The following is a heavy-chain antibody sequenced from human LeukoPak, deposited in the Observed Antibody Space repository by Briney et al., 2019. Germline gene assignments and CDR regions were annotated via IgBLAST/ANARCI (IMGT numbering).Heavy chain of an antibody. CDR2: INDSGGTT. CDR3: AKDDCSGGSCYSSGNDVFDI. J-gene: IGHJ3*02. CDR1: GFTFSSYD. V-gene: IGHV3-23*01. Sequence: GGSLTLSCTASGFTFSSYDMSWVRQAPGKGLEWVSHINDSGGTTYYADSVKSRFTISRDNSNNTMYLQMSSLRAEDTAVYYCAKDDCSGGSCYSSGNDVFDIWGQGTMVTVSS. D-gene: IGHD2-15*01.